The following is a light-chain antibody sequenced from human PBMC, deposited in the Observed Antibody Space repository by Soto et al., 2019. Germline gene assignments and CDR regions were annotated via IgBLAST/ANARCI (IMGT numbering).Light chain of an antibody. CDR1: RSVGSY. CDR3: QQYGSSPLT. J-gene: IGKJ3*01. CDR2: GAS. Sequence: IVLTQSPGTLSLAPGERATLSCRASRSVGSYLAWYQQTPGQAPRLLLYGASSRATGVPDRFSGSGSGTDFTLTIGRLEPEDFAVYYCQQYGSSPLTFGPGTKVDVK. V-gene: IGKV3-20*01.